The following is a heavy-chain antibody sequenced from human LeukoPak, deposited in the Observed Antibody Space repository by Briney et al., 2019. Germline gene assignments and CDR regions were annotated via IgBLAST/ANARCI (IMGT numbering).Heavy chain of an antibody. CDR2: IYYSGST. CDR3: ARGIAAKGVPFDY. J-gene: IGHJ4*02. D-gene: IGHD6-6*01. CDR1: GGSISSYY. Sequence: PSETLSLTCTVSGGSISSYYWSWIRQPPGKGLEWIGYIYYSGSTNYNPSLKSRVTISVDTSKNQFSLKLSSVTAADTAVYYCARGIAAKGVPFDYWGQGTLVTVSS. V-gene: IGHV4-59*01.